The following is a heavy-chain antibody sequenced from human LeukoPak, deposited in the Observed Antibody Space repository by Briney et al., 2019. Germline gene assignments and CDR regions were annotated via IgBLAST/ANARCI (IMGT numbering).Heavy chain of an antibody. CDR3: ARDYKSYYHDSSGYYYHLVDCGY. Sequence: GASVKVSCKASGYTFTSYGISWVRQAPGQGLEWMGWISAYNGNTNYAQKLQGRVTMTTDTSTSTAYMELRSLRSDDTAVYYCARDYKSYYHDSSGYYYHLVDCGYWGQGTLVTVSS. V-gene: IGHV1-18*01. CDR1: GYTFTSYG. CDR2: ISAYNGNT. D-gene: IGHD3-22*01. J-gene: IGHJ4*02.